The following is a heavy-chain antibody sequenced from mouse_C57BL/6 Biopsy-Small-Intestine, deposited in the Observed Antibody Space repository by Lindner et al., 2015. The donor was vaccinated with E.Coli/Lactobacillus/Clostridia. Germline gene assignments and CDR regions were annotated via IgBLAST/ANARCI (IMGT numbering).Heavy chain of an antibody. V-gene: IGHV10-1*01. CDR3: VRHADYFGRGYFDV. J-gene: IGHJ1*03. CDR2: IRSKSNKYAT. Sequence: VQLQESGGGLVQAKGSLKLSCASSGFSFNTYAMHWVRQAPGKGLEWVARIRSKSNKYATHYADSVKDRFTISRDDSESMLFLQMNNLKTEDTAMYFCVRHADYFGRGYFDVWGTGTTVTVSS. D-gene: IGHD1-1*01. CDR1: GFSFNTYA.